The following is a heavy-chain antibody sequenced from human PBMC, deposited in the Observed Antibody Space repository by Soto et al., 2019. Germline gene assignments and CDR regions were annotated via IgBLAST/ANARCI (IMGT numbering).Heavy chain of an antibody. J-gene: IGHJ4*02. V-gene: IGHV1-69*13. D-gene: IGHD5-18*01. CDR3: ASGYSYGNPRFDY. CDR2: IIPIFGTA. Sequence: AVKVSCKASGGTFSSYAISWVRQAPGQGLEWMGGIIPIFGTANYAQKFQGRVTITADESTSTAYMELSSLRSEDTAVYYCASGYSYGNPRFDYWGQGTLVTVSS. CDR1: GGTFSSYA.